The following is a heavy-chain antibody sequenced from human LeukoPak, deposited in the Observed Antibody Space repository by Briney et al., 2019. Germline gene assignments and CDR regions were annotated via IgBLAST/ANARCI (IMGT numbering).Heavy chain of an antibody. V-gene: IGHV3-7*03. CDR3: AKGGTAMVRGVLFDY. Sequence: GGSLRLSCAASGFTFSSYWMSWVRQAPGKGLECVANIKEDGSEEYYVDSVKGRFTISRDNSKNTLYLQMNSLRAEDTAVYYCAKGGTAMVRGVLFDYWGQGTLVTVSS. D-gene: IGHD3-10*01. CDR1: GFTFSSYW. CDR2: IKEDGSEE. J-gene: IGHJ4*02.